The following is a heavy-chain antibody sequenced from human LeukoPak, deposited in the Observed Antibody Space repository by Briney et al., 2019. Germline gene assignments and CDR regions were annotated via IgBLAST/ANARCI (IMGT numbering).Heavy chain of an antibody. CDR1: GYTFTSYY. V-gene: IGHV1-8*02. D-gene: IGHD6-13*01. CDR2: MNPVSGNA. J-gene: IGHJ4*02. Sequence: GASVKVSCKASGYTFTSYYMNWVRQAPGQGLEWMGWMNPVSGNAGSAQKFQGRVTLTRDTSISTAYMELSSLRSDDTAFYYCARAPMGAAALYWGQGTLVTVSS. CDR3: ARAPMGAAALY.